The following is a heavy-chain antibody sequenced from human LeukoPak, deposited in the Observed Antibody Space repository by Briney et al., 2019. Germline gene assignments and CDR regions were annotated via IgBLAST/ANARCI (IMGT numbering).Heavy chain of an antibody. CDR2: IYHSGST. CDR1: GGSISSSNW. J-gene: IGHJ4*02. Sequence: PSETLSLTCAVSGGSISSSNWWSWVRQPPGKGLEWIGEIYHSGSTNYNPSLKSRVTISVDKSKNQFSLKLSSVTAADTAVYYCARYSVTAMDRPGLDCWGQGTLVTVSS. V-gene: IGHV4-4*02. CDR3: ARYSVTAMDRPGLDC. D-gene: IGHD5-18*01.